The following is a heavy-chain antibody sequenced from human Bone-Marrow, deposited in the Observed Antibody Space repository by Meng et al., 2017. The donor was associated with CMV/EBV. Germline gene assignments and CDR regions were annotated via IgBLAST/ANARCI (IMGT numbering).Heavy chain of an antibody. Sequence: ASVKVSCKASGYTFTSYDINWVRQAPGQGLEWMGWINPNSGGTNYAQKFQGRVTMTRDTSISTAYMELSRLRSDDTAVYYCARLYCSSTSCYQGMDVWGQGTTVTVSS. V-gene: IGHV1-2*02. CDR3: ARLYCSSTSCYQGMDV. D-gene: IGHD2-2*01. J-gene: IGHJ6*02. CDR1: GYTFTSYD. CDR2: INPNSGGT.